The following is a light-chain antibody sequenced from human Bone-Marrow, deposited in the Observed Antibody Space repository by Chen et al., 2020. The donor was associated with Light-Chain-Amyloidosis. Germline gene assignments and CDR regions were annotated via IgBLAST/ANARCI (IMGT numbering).Light chain of an antibody. V-gene: IGKV2-30*01. CDR1: QSLVTSDGDIY. CDR2: EVS. Sequence: DVLMTQSPLFLPVTLGQSASISCTSSQSLVTSDGDIYLNWFLQRPGQSPRRLIYEVSKRDSRVPDRFSGSASGTHFTLEISRVETEDIGVYFCMQGTHWPFTFGPGTTVEI. CDR3: MQGTHWPFT. J-gene: IGKJ3*01.